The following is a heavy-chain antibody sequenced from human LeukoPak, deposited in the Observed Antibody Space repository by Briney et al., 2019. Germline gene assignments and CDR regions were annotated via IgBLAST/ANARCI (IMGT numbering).Heavy chain of an antibody. D-gene: IGHD3-22*01. V-gene: IGHV4-39*01. CDR2: IYYSGST. CDR3: ARHRMYYYDTSGRGEADAFDF. Sequence: SETLSLTCTVSGGSISSSSYYWGWIRQPPGKGLEWIGSIYYSGSTYYNPSLKSRVTISVDTSKNQFSLKLSSVTAADTAVFYCARHRMYYYDTSGRGEADAFDFWGQGTMVTVSS. J-gene: IGHJ3*01. CDR1: GGSISSSSYY.